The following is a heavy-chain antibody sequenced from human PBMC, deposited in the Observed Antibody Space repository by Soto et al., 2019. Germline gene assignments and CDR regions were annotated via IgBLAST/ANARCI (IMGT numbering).Heavy chain of an antibody. CDR2: IYFRGNP. V-gene: IGHV4-39*01. CDR1: GDSINSDKYY. Sequence: PSETLSLTCSVSGDSINSDKYYWGWIRQPPGKGLEWIGSIYFRGNPYYNPSLQTRVTISLDKSKSQFSLKLNSVTAADTAVYYCARLPDYDDYADLLGYFDYWGQGTLVTVSS. CDR3: ARLPDYDDYADLLGYFDY. D-gene: IGHD4-17*01. J-gene: IGHJ4*02.